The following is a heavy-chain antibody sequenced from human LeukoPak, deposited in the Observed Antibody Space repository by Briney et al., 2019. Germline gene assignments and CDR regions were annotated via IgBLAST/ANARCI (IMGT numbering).Heavy chain of an antibody. CDR2: IWYDGSNK. Sequence: GGSLRLSCAASGFTFSSYWMSWVRQAPGKGLEWVAVIWYDGSNKYYADSVKGRFTISRDNSKNTLYLQMNSLRAEDTAVYYCAKDRAAYYYDSSGYYHAFDIWGQGTMVTVSS. CDR3: AKDRAAYYYDSSGYYHAFDI. V-gene: IGHV3-33*06. D-gene: IGHD3-22*01. CDR1: GFTFSSYW. J-gene: IGHJ3*02.